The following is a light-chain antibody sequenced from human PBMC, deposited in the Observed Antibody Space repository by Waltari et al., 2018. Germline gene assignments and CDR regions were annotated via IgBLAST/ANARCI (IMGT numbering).Light chain of an antibody. CDR3: CSYAGSYTFV. CDR2: DVV. Sequence: QSALTQPRSVSGSPGQSVTISFSGTSSDVGNYNFVSWYQQHPGNAPKLLIYDVVKRPSGVPDRFSVSKSGNTASLTISGLQTEDEGDYYCCSYAGSYTFVFGGGTQLTVL. CDR1: SSDVGNYNF. V-gene: IGLV2-11*01. J-gene: IGLJ7*01.